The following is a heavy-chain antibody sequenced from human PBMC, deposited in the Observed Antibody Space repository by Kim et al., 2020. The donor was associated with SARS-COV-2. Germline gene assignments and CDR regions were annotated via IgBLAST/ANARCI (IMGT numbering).Heavy chain of an antibody. Sequence: YYQDALKGRFSIHRDNAQTSLYLQLNSLTGEDTAVYCCAREIPPGPLVVDYWGQGTLVTVSS. V-gene: IGHV3-7*03. CDR3: AREIPPGPLVVDY. D-gene: IGHD6-6*01. J-gene: IGHJ4*02.